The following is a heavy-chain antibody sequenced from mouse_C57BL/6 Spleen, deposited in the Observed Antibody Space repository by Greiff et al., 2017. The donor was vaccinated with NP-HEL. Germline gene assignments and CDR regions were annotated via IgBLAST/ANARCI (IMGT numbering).Heavy chain of an antibody. CDR2: IDPENGDT. CDR3: TRWSHYYAMDY. D-gene: IGHD2-3*01. Sequence: EVQLQQSGAELVRPGASVKLSCTASGFNIKDDYMHWVKQRPEQGLEWIGWIDPENGDTEYASKFQGKATITAATSSNTAYLQLSSLTSEDTAVYYCTRWSHYYAMDYWGQGTSVTVSS. J-gene: IGHJ4*01. V-gene: IGHV14-4*01. CDR1: GFNIKDDY.